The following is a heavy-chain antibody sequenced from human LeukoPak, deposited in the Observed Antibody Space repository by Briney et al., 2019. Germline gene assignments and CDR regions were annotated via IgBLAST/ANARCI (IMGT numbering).Heavy chain of an antibody. V-gene: IGHV5-51*01. D-gene: IGHD3-22*01. CDR1: GYSFTSYW. Sequence: GESLKISCKGSGYSFTSYWIGWVRQLPGKGLEGMGIIYPGDSDTRYSPSFQGQVTISADKSISTAYLQWSSLKASDTAMYYCARSYGYYYDSSGYPYWGQGTLVTVSS. J-gene: IGHJ4*02. CDR3: ARSYGYYYDSSGYPY. CDR2: IYPGDSDT.